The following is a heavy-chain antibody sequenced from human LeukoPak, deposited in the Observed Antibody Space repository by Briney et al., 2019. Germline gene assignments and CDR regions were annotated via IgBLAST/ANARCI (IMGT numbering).Heavy chain of an antibody. CDR1: GGSISSGGYY. V-gene: IGHV4-30-2*01. CDR2: IYHSGST. D-gene: IGHD5-18*01. J-gene: IGHJ4*02. Sequence: SQTLSLTCTVSGGSISSGGYYWSWIRQPPGKGLERIGYIYHSGSTYYNPSLKSRVTISVDRSKSQFSLKLSSVTAADTAVYYCASSAGYSYGTIDYWGQGTLVTVSS. CDR3: ASSAGYSYGTIDY.